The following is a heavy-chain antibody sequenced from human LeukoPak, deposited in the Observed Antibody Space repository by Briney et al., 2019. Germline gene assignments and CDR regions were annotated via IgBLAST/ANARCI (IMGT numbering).Heavy chain of an antibody. CDR2: IRSKNNGGKT. Sequence: PGGSLRLSCAASGFAFTNACMSWVRRAPGKGLEWVGRIRSKNNGGKTDYAAPVRGRFSISRDDSKSTLYLQMNSLKTEDTAVYYCTTDPGYRGLYYFDYWGQGTLVTVSS. J-gene: IGHJ4*02. V-gene: IGHV3-15*01. D-gene: IGHD5-12*01. CDR1: GFAFTNAC. CDR3: TTDPGYRGLYYFDY.